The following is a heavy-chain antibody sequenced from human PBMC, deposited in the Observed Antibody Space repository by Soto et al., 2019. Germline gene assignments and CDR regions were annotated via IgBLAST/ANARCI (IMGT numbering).Heavy chain of an antibody. V-gene: IGHV4-59*08. D-gene: IGHD6-6*01. CDR2: IYYSGST. Sequence: SETLSLTCTVSGGSISSYYWSWIRQPPGKGLEWIGYIYYSGSTNYNPSLKSRVTISVDTSKNQFSLKLSSVTAADTAVYYCARLPGEYSSSSVGELYYYYYMDVWGKGTTVTVSS. CDR3: ARLPGEYSSSSVGELYYYYYMDV. CDR1: GGSISSYY. J-gene: IGHJ6*03.